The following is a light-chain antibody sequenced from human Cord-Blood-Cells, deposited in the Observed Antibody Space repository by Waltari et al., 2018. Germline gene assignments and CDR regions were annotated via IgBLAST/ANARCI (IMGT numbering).Light chain of an antibody. Sequence: DIQMTQSPSTLSASVGDRVTITCRASQSISSWLAWYQQKPGKAPKLLIYKASSLESGVPSRFSGSGSGTEFTLTISSLQPDDCATYYCQQYNGYYSFGQGTKLEIK. CDR3: QQYNGYYS. J-gene: IGKJ2*03. CDR1: QSISSW. V-gene: IGKV1-5*03. CDR2: KAS.